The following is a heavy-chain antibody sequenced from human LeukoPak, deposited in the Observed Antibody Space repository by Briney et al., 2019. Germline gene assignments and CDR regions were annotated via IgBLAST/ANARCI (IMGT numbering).Heavy chain of an antibody. CDR1: GGSISGYY. D-gene: IGHD2-2*01. CDR2: INHSGST. V-gene: IGHV4-34*01. J-gene: IGHJ6*02. CDR3: ATRYCSSTSCRRGAMDV. Sequence: PSETLSLTCTVSGGSISGYYWSWIRQPPGKGLEWIGEINHSGSTNYNPSLKSRVTISVDTSKNQFSLKLSSVTAADTAVYYCATRYCSSTSCRRGAMDVWGQGTTVTVSS.